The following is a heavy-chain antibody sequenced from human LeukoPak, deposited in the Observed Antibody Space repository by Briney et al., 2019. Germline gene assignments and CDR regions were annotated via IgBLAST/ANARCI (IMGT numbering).Heavy chain of an antibody. Sequence: SETLSLTCTVSGGSINTYYWSWIRQPPGKGLEWIGYIYSSGSTNYNPSLESRVTISVDTSKNQFSLSLSSVTAADTAVYYCARASRLVGQQLVLGYFDYWGQGTLVTVSS. V-gene: IGHV4-59*01. D-gene: IGHD6-13*01. CDR3: ARASRLVGQQLVLGYFDY. CDR1: GGSINTYY. CDR2: IYSSGST. J-gene: IGHJ4*02.